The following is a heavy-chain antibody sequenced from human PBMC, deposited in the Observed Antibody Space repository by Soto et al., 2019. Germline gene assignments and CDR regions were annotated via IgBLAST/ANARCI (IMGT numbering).Heavy chain of an antibody. CDR2: IYYSGST. Sequence: QVQLQESGPGLVKPSQTLSLTCTVSGGSISSGGYYWSWIRQHPGKGLEWIGYIYYSGSTYYNPSLKSRVTISVDTSKNQFSLKLSSVTAADTAVYYCARDLSSGYDGEGWFDPWGQGTLVTVSS. D-gene: IGHD3-22*01. CDR3: ARDLSSGYDGEGWFDP. J-gene: IGHJ5*02. CDR1: GGSISSGGYY. V-gene: IGHV4-31*03.